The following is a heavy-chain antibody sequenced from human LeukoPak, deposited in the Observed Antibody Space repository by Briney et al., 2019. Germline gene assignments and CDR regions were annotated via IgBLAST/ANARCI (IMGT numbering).Heavy chain of an antibody. CDR1: GYSFTSYW. V-gene: IGHV5-51*01. J-gene: IGHJ3*02. CDR3: ARTYYYDSSGYYNPFDI. CDR2: IYPGDSDT. Sequence: GESLKISCKSSGYSFTSYWIGWVRQIPGKGPEWMGTIYPGDSDTRYSPSFQGQVTISADKSITTAYLQWSSLKASDTAMYYCARTYYYDSSGYYNPFDIWGQGTMVTVSS. D-gene: IGHD3-22*01.